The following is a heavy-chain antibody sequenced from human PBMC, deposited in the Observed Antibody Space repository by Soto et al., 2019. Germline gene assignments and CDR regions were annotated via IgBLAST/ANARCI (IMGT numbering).Heavy chain of an antibody. J-gene: IGHJ2*01. CDR2: INHSGST. V-gene: IGHV4-34*01. CDR1: GASFSGYY. Sequence: QVRLQQWGAGLLKPSETLSLTCAVYGASFSGYYWSWIRQPPGKGLEWIGEINHSGSTNYNPSLKSRVTISVDTSRKQFSLKLSSVTAADTAVYYCARLGVYGSGSDHWYFDLWGRGTLVTVFS. CDR3: ARLGVYGSGSDHWYFDL. D-gene: IGHD3-10*01.